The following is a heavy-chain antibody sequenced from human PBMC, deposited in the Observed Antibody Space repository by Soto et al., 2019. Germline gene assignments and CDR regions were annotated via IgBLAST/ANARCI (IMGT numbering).Heavy chain of an antibody. CDR2: IIPIFGTA. D-gene: IGHD5-12*01. V-gene: IGHV1-69*01. J-gene: IGHJ4*02. CDR1: GGTFSSYA. CDR3: ARAKVYLGVRDGYPSYYLDY. Sequence: QVQLVQSGAEVKKPGSSVKVSCKASGGTFSSYAISWVRQAPGQGLEWMGGIIPIFGTANYAQKFQGRVTITADESTSTAYMELSSLRSEDTAVYYCARAKVYLGVRDGYPSYYLDYWGQGTLVTVSS.